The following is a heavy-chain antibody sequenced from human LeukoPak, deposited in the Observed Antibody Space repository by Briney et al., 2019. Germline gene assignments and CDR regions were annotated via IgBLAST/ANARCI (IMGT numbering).Heavy chain of an antibody. V-gene: IGHV4-38-2*02. CDR3: ARYYYGSGSTPY. Sequence: SSETLSLTCTVSGYSISSGYYWGWIRQPPGKGLEWIGSIYHSGSTYYSPSLKSRVTISIDTSKNQFSLKLSSVTAADTALYYCARYYYGSGSTPYWGQGTLVTVSS. D-gene: IGHD3-10*01. J-gene: IGHJ4*02. CDR2: IYHSGST. CDR1: GYSISSGYY.